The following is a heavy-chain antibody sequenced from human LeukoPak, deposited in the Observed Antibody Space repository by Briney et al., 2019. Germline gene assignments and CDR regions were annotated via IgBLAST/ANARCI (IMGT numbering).Heavy chain of an antibody. CDR3: AKEVGGHYYDSSGYYYRGGIDY. CDR1: GFTFSSYV. CDR2: ISYDGSNK. Sequence: GRSLRLSCAASGFTFSSYVMHWVRQAPGKGLEWVAVISYDGSNKYYADSVKGRFTISRDNSKNTLYLQMNSLRAEDTAVYYCAKEVGGHYYDSSGYYYRGGIDYWGQGTLVTVSS. D-gene: IGHD3-22*01. J-gene: IGHJ4*02. V-gene: IGHV3-30*18.